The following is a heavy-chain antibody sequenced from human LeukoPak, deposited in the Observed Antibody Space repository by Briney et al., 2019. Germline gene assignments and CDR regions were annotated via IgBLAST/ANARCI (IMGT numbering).Heavy chain of an antibody. V-gene: IGHV3-30*02. CDR2: IRPDGDNK. Sequence: GGSLSLSCAASGFTFSSYGMSWVRQAPGKGLEWVAFIRPDGDNKYYADSVKGRFTISRDNSKNTLYLYVNSLRPDDSAVYYCVKDNPLDYWGQGTLVIVSS. J-gene: IGHJ4*02. CDR1: GFTFSSYG. CDR3: VKDNPLDY.